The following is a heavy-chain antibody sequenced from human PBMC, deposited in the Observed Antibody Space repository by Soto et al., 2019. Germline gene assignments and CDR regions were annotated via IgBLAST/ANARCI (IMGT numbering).Heavy chain of an antibody. CDR3: ARDSPPVDY. J-gene: IGHJ4*02. V-gene: IGHV1-18*01. CDR1: GYTFSNYG. Sequence: QVQLVQSGAEVKKPGASVKVSCKASGYTFSNYGISWVRQAPGQGLEWMGWISAYNGNTKYAQNNQGTDTMTAETYTRQTYMAPRSLRSDDTAVYYCARDSPPVDYWGQGTLVTVSS. CDR2: ISAYNGNT.